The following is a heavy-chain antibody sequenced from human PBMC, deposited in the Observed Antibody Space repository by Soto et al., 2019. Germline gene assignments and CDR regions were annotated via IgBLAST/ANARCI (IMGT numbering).Heavy chain of an antibody. J-gene: IGHJ6*02. CDR1: GFTFSSYG. D-gene: IGHD3-10*01. Sequence: GGSLRLSCAASGFTFSSYGMHWVLQAPGKGLEWVAVISYDGSNKYYADSVKGRFTISRDNSKNTLYLQMNSLRAEDTAVYYCAKDYINMVQLYGMDVWGQGTAVTVSS. CDR2: ISYDGSNK. CDR3: AKDYINMVQLYGMDV. V-gene: IGHV3-30*18.